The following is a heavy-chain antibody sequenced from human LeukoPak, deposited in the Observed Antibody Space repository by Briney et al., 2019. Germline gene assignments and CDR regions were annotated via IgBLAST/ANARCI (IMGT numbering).Heavy chain of an antibody. CDR3: ARDRTDDSYYYYMDV. CDR1: GFTFSSYS. J-gene: IGHJ6*03. Sequence: GGSLRLSCAASGFTFSSYSMNWVRQAPGKGLEWVSYISSSSSTIYYADSVKGRFTISRDNAKNSLYLQMNSLRAENTAVYYCARDRTDDSYYYYMDVWGKGTTVTVSS. CDR2: ISSSSSTI. V-gene: IGHV3-48*01. D-gene: IGHD3-16*01.